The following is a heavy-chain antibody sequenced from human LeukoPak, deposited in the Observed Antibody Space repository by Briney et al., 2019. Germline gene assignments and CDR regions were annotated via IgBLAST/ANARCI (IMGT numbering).Heavy chain of an antibody. CDR2: IRSKAYGGTT. Sequence: GGSLRLSCTASGFTFGDYGMSWFRQAPGKGLEWVGFIRSKAYGGTTEYAASVKGRFTISRDDSKSIAYLQMNSLKTGDTAVHYCTRAQGYGDYAYDYWGQGALVTVSS. D-gene: IGHD4-17*01. CDR3: TRAQGYGDYAYDY. CDR1: GFTFGDYG. V-gene: IGHV3-49*03. J-gene: IGHJ4*02.